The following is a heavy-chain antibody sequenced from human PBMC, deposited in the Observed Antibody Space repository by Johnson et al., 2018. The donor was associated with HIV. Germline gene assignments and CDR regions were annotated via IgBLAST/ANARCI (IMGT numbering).Heavy chain of an antibody. D-gene: IGHD2-2*01. CDR2: IYSGGGT. CDR1: GFTVSSNY. J-gene: IGHJ3*01. CDR3: ASAIPGRSSLDGFDF. V-gene: IGHV3-66*01. Sequence: VQLVESGGGLVQPGGSLRLSCAASGFTVSSNYMSWVRQAPGKGLEWVSVIYSGGGTYYADSVTGRFPISRDNSKNTLYLQMNSLRAEDTAAYYCASAIPGRSSLDGFDFWRQGTMVTVSS.